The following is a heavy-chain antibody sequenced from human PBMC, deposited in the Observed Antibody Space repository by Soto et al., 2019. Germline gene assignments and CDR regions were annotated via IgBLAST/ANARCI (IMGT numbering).Heavy chain of an antibody. CDR2: ISGSGGST. Sequence: EVQLLESGGGLVQPGGSLRLSCAASGFTFSSYAMSWVRQAPGKGLEWVSAISGSGGSTYYADSVKGRFTISRDNSKNTLYLQMNSLRAEDTAVYYCAKDRNRYGDPDDAFDIWGQGTMVTVSS. CDR1: GFTFSSYA. J-gene: IGHJ3*02. V-gene: IGHV3-23*01. CDR3: AKDRNRYGDPDDAFDI. D-gene: IGHD4-17*01.